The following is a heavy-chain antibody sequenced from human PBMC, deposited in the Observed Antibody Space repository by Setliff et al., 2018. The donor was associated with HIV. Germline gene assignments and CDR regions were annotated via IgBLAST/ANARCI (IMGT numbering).Heavy chain of an antibody. J-gene: IGHJ4*02. CDR3: ARRASKASLDY. V-gene: IGHV5-51*01. Sequence: GESLKISCKGSGYTFTSYWIGWVRQMPGKGLEWMGIIYPGDSDTRYSPSFQGRVTISADKSINTAYPQWSSLRASDTAMYYCARRASKASLDYWGQGTLVTVSS. CDR1: GYTFTSYW. CDR2: IYPGDSDT.